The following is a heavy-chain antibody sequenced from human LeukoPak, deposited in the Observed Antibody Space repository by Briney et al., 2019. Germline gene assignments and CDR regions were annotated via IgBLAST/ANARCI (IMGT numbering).Heavy chain of an antibody. J-gene: IGHJ4*02. CDR1: GYTFTGYY. CDR3: ARAIAERAIFGVVISYYFDY. D-gene: IGHD3-3*01. Sequence: ASVKVSCKASGYTFTGYYMHWVRQAPGRGLEWMGWINPNSGGTNYAQKFQGRVTMTRDTSISTAYMELSRLRSDDTAVYYCARAIAERAIFGVVISYYFDYWGQGTLVTVSS. V-gene: IGHV1-2*02. CDR2: INPNSGGT.